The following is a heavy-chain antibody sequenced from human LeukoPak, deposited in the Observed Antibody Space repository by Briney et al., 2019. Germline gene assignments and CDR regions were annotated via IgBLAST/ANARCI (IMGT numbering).Heavy chain of an antibody. V-gene: IGHV1-2*02. CDR3: ARSAAAGFNY. J-gene: IGHJ4*02. D-gene: IGHD6-13*01. Sequence: ASVKVSCKASGYTFTGYYIHWVRQAPGQGLEWMGWISPNSGGTNYAQKIQGRVTMTTDTSTSTAYMELRSLRSDDTAVYYCARSAAAGFNYWGQGTLVTASS. CDR1: GYTFTGYY. CDR2: ISPNSGGT.